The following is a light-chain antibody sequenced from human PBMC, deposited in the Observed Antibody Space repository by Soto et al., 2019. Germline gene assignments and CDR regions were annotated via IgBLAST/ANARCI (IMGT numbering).Light chain of an antibody. CDR2: AAS. V-gene: IGKV1-39*01. Sequence: IQVTHSPSSMAASVGDRFTISCXASQSISSYLNWYQQKPGKAPKLLIYAASSLQSGVPSRFSGSGSGTDFTLTISSLQPEDFATYYCQQSYSTPPTFGQGTKV. CDR1: QSISSY. J-gene: IGKJ1*01. CDR3: QQSYSTPPT.